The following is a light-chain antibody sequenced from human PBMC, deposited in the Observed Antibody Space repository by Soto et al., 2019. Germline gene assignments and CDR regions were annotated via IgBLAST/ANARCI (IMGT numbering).Light chain of an antibody. Sequence: EIVMTQSPATLSVSPGESATLSCRASQSVSRKLVWYQQKPGQAPRLLIYGASTRATGIPERFSGSGSGTEFTLTISSLQSEDFAVYYCQQYNDWPRRLTFGGGTKVDIK. CDR2: GAS. CDR1: QSVSRK. V-gene: IGKV3D-15*01. CDR3: QQYNDWPRRLT. J-gene: IGKJ4*01.